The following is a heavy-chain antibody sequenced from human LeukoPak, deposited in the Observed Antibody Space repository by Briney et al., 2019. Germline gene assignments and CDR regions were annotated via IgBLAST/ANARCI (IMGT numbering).Heavy chain of an antibody. V-gene: IGHV3-48*01. CDR3: ASLGAAAQNYYYGMDV. Sequence: GGSLRLSCAASGFTFSSYSMNWVRQAPGKGLEWVSYISSSSSTIYYADSVKGRFTISRDNAKNSLYLQMNSLRAEDTAVYYCASLGAAAQNYYYGMDVWGQGTTVTVSS. D-gene: IGHD2-2*01. CDR2: ISSSSSTI. J-gene: IGHJ6*02. CDR1: GFTFSSYS.